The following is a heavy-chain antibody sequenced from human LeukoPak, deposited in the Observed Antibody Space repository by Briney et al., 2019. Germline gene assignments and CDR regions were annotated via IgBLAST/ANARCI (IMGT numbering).Heavy chain of an antibody. CDR3: ARDRTPRFLRDCDY. D-gene: IGHD2-21*02. CDR1: GFTFSSYS. V-gene: IGHV3-21*01. CDR2: ISSSSSYI. J-gene: IGHJ4*02. Sequence: PGGSLRLSCAASGFTFSSYSMNWVRQAPGKGPEWVSSISSSSSYIYYADSVKGRFTISRDNAKNSLYLQMNSLRAEDTAVYYCARDRTPRFLRDCDYWGQGTLVTVSS.